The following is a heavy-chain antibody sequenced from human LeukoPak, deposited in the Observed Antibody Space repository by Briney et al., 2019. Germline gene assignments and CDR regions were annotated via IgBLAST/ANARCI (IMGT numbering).Heavy chain of an antibody. J-gene: IGHJ4*02. D-gene: IGHD4-17*01. CDR2: LSGSGSST. CDR3: AKDLPHYGDYY. Sequence: GGSLRLSCVASGFIFNKHAMSWVRQAPGKGLEWVSGLSGSGSSTDYADSVKGRFTVSRDNSKNTLYLQMNSLRAEDTAVYYCAKDLPHYGDYYWGQGALVTVSS. CDR1: GFIFNKHA. V-gene: IGHV3-23*01.